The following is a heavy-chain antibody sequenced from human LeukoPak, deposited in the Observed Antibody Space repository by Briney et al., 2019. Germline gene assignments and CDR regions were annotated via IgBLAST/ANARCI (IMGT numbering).Heavy chain of an antibody. D-gene: IGHD3-9*01. CDR1: GFTFSSYS. CDR3: AKQVAIGLDTMDV. Sequence: GGSLRLSCAASGFTFSSYSLNWVRQAPGKGLEWVSIIGGSGTITHYADSVKGRFTISRDNSKNTLYLQMNSLRAEDTAVYYCAKQVAIGLDTMDVWGQGTTVTVSS. V-gene: IGHV3-23*01. J-gene: IGHJ6*02. CDR2: IGGSGTIT.